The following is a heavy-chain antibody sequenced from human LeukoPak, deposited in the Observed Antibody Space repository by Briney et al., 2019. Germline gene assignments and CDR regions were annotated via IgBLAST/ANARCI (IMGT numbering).Heavy chain of an antibody. CDR2: IYYSGRT. V-gene: IGHV4-39*07. Sequence: TSETLSLTCTVAGGSISSSSYYWGWIRQPPGKGLEWIGSIYYSGRTYYNPSLKSRVTISVDTSKNQFSLKLSSVTAADTAVYNCARVVPTTVVTNDAFDIWGQGTMVTVSS. D-gene: IGHD4-23*01. CDR3: ARVVPTTVVTNDAFDI. J-gene: IGHJ3*02. CDR1: GGSISSSSYY.